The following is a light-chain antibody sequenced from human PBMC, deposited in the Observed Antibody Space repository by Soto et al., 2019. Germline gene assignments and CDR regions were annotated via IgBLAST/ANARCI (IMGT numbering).Light chain of an antibody. CDR1: ESVSTN. Sequence: EIKMTQSPSTLSLATGERVTLSCRASESVSTNLAWYQQKAGQAPRLLIYGASTRATGIPARFSGSGSGTEFTLTISSLQSEDFAVYYCQQYSIWRTFGQGTKVDI. J-gene: IGKJ1*01. CDR3: QQYSIWRT. V-gene: IGKV3-15*01. CDR2: GAS.